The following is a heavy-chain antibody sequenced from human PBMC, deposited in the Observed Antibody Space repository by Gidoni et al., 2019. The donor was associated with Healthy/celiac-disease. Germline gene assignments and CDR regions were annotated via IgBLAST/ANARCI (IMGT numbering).Heavy chain of an antibody. Sequence: EVQLVESGGGLVQPGGSLRLSCAASGFTFSSSWMSWVRQAPGKGLAWVANIKQDGSEKYYVDSVKGRFTISRDNAKNSLYLQMNSLRAEDTAVYYCARDRDYYMDVWGKGTTVTVSS. J-gene: IGHJ6*03. CDR1: GFTFSSSW. CDR3: ARDRDYYMDV. V-gene: IGHV3-7*03. D-gene: IGHD3-10*01. CDR2: IKQDGSEK.